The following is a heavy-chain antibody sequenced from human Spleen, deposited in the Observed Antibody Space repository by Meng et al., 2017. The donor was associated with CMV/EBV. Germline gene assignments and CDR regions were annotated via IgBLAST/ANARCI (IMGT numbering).Heavy chain of an antibody. CDR1: GGSVSSGSYY. Sequence: GSLRLSCTVSGGSVSSGSYYWSWIRQPPGKGLEWIGYIYYGGSTNYNPSLKSRVTISVDTSKNQFSLKLSSVTAADTAVYYCARGVRTVTTFKDYYYGMDVWGQGTTVTVSS. D-gene: IGHD4-11*01. CDR2: IYYGGST. V-gene: IGHV4-61*01. J-gene: IGHJ6*02. CDR3: ARGVRTVTTFKDYYYGMDV.